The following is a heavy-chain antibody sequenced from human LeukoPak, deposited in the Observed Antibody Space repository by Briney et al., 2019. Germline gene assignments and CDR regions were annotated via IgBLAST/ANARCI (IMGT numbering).Heavy chain of an antibody. CDR3: ARISGSSKKYFQH. D-gene: IGHD1-26*01. V-gene: IGHV3-7*01. CDR1: GFTFSNYW. CDR2: IEQDGSEK. J-gene: IGHJ1*01. Sequence: GGPLRLSCAASGFTFSNYWMSWVRQAPGKGLEWVANIEQDGSEKYYVDSVKGRFTISRDNANTSVYLQMNSLRAEDTALYYCARISGSSKKYFQHWGQGTLATVSS.